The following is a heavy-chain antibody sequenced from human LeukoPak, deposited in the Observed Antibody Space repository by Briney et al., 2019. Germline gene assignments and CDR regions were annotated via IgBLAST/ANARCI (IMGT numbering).Heavy chain of an antibody. J-gene: IGHJ4*02. Sequence: GGSLRLSCAASGFTVSSNYMSWVRQAPGKGLEWVSVIYSGGSTYYADSAKGRFTISRDNSKNTLYLQMNSLRAEDTAVYYCARGAKATPFGYWGQGTLVTVSS. CDR3: ARGAKATPFGY. D-gene: IGHD4/OR15-4a*01. V-gene: IGHV3-53*01. CDR2: IYSGGST. CDR1: GFTVSSNY.